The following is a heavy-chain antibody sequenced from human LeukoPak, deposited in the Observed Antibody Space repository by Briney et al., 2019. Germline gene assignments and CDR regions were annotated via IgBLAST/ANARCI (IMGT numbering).Heavy chain of an antibody. D-gene: IGHD6-13*01. CDR1: GYSFTSYW. CDR3: ALGGQQLVPRHFDY. J-gene: IGHJ4*02. V-gene: IGHV5-51*01. Sequence: GESLKISRKASGYSFTSYWIAWVRQMPEKGLEWMGIIYPGDSDTRYSPTFQGQVTISADKSISTAYLQWSSLKASDTAMYYCALGGQQLVPRHFDYWGQGTLVTVSS. CDR2: IYPGDSDT.